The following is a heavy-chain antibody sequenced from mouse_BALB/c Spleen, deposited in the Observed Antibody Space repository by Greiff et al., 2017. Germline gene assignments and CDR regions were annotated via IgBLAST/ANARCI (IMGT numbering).Heavy chain of an antibody. D-gene: IGHD1-2*01. J-gene: IGHJ4*01. V-gene: IGHV5-17*02. CDR1: GFTFSSFG. CDR3: ARCYYGYCTDY. Sequence: EVQRVESGGGLVQPGGSRKLSCAASGFTFSSFGMHWVRQAPEKGLEWVAYISSGSSTIYYADTVKGRFTISRDNPKNTLFLQMTSLRSEDTAMYYCARCYYGYCTDYWGQGTSVTVSS. CDR2: ISSGSSTI.